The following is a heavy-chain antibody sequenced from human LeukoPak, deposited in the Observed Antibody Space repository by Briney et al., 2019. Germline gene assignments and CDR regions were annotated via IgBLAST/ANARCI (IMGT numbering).Heavy chain of an antibody. Sequence: PGGSLRLSCAASGFTFTKYAMSWVRQAAGKGLEWVSAIGGSGTKTFYAESVKGRFTISRGNAKNSLYLQMNSLRAEDTAVYYCARGYDSGSYYVYWGQGTLVTVSS. D-gene: IGHD3-22*01. CDR3: ARGYDSGSYYVY. CDR1: GFTFTKYA. J-gene: IGHJ4*02. V-gene: IGHV3-23*01. CDR2: IGGSGTKT.